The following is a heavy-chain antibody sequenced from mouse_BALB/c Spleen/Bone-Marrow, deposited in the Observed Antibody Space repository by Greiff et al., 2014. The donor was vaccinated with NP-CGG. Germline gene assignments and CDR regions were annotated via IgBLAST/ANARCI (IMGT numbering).Heavy chain of an antibody. V-gene: IGHV1-77*01. CDR2: IYPGTGST. Sequence: QVQLQQSGPELVKPGASVKMSCKASGYTFTGYIISWVKQRVGQGLEWIGEIYPGTGSTYYNEKFKGKATLTADKFSNIAYMQLSSLTSEDSAVYFCARRKNVWFAYWGQGTLVTVSA. CDR3: ARRKNVWFAY. CDR1: GYTFTGYI. J-gene: IGHJ3*01.